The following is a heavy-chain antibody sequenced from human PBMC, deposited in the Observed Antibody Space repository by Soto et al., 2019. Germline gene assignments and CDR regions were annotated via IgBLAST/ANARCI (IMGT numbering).Heavy chain of an antibody. CDR3: GRVSSASVTFGRIDP. CDR2: ISNGASSI. V-gene: IGHV3-48*03. Sequence: EVQLVESGGGLVQPGGSLRLSCAASGFTFRNYEMNWVRQAPGKGLEWISYISNGASSIEYADSVNGRFTVSRDTAKNLLYLEMTSLRVAYTAVYFCGRVSSASVTFGRIDPWGQGTLVTVSS. J-gene: IGHJ5*02. D-gene: IGHD4-17*01. CDR1: GFTFRNYE.